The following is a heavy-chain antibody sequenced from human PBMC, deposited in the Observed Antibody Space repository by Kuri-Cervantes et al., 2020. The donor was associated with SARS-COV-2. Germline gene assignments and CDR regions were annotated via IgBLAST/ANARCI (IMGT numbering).Heavy chain of an antibody. CDR2: IYYSGST. Sequence: GSLRLSCTVSGGSISSHYWSWIRQPPGKGLEWIGYIYYSGSTYYNPSLKSRVTISVDTSKNQFSLKLSSVTAADTAVYYCAIICGGSCYSIRDYWGQGTLVTVSS. CDR3: AIICGGSCYSIRDY. V-gene: IGHV4-59*04. CDR1: GGSISSHY. J-gene: IGHJ4*02. D-gene: IGHD2-15*01.